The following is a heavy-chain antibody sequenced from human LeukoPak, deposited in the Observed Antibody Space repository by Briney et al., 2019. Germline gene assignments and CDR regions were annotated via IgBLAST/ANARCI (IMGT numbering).Heavy chain of an antibody. Sequence: ASVKVSCKASGYTFTGYFMHWVQQAPGQGLEWMGRINPNSGGTNYAQKFQGRVTMTRDTYISTAYMELSRLSADDTALYYCAGTGGYSSLNWFAPGSQGTRVTVTA. V-gene: IGHV1-2*06. J-gene: IGHJ5*02. CDR3: AGTGGYSSLNWFAP. CDR1: GYTFTGYF. D-gene: IGHD3-10*01. CDR2: INPNSGGT.